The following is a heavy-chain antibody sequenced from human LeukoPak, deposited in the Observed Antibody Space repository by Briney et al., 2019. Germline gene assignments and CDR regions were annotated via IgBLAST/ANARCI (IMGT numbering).Heavy chain of an antibody. CDR3: AREGGSDFWSGYGLDYGMDV. D-gene: IGHD3-3*01. J-gene: IGHJ6*02. Sequence: ASVKVSCRASGYTFTSYYMHWVRQATGQGLEWMGWMNPNSGNTGYAQKFQGRVTMTRNTSISTAYMELSSLRSEDTAAYYCAREGGSDFWSGYGLDYGMDVWGQGTTVTVSS. V-gene: IGHV1-8*02. CDR2: MNPNSGNT. CDR1: GYTFTSYY.